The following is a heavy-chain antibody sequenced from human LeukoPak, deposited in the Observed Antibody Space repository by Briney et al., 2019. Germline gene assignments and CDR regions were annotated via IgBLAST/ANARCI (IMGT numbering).Heavy chain of an antibody. J-gene: IGHJ4*02. Sequence: ASVKVSCKASGYTFTSYGISWVRQAPGQGLEWMGRISASNGNTNYAQKFRDRVTMSTDTSTGTAYLDVRSLTSDDTAVYYCARDHSNWNYAPDFWGQGTLVIVSS. V-gene: IGHV1-18*01. CDR3: ARDHSNWNYAPDF. CDR1: GYTFTSYG. D-gene: IGHD1-7*01. CDR2: ISASNGNT.